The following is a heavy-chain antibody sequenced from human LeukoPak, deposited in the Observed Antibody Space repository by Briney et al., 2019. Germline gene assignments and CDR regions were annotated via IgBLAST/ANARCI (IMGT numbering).Heavy chain of an antibody. V-gene: IGHV3-23*01. J-gene: IGHJ6*02. D-gene: IGHD2-15*01. CDR2: ISGSGGSI. CDR1: GFTFSSCA. CDR3: VRGYSFGPYGMDV. Sequence: GGSLRLSCAASGFTFSSCALSWVRQAPGKGLEWVAGISGSGGSIYYADSVKGRFTISRDNSKNTLYLQMSSLRAEDTAVYFCVRGYSFGPYGMDVWGQGTTVTVSS.